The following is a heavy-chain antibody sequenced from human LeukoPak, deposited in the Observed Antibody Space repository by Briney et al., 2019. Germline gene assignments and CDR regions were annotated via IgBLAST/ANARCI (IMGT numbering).Heavy chain of an antibody. CDR3: ARRLYSDAFDI. Sequence: GGSLRLSCAASGFTFSSYGMHWVRQAPGKGLEWVAVIWYDGSNKYYADSVKGRFTISRDNSKNTLYLQMNSLRAEDTAVYYCARRLYSDAFDIWGRGTMVTVSS. D-gene: IGHD2-8*01. CDR2: IWYDGSNK. V-gene: IGHV3-33*01. CDR1: GFTFSSYG. J-gene: IGHJ3*02.